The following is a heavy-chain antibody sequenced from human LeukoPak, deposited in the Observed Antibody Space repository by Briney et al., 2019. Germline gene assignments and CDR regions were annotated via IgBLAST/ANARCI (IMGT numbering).Heavy chain of an antibody. CDR2: INSDGSST. CDR3: ARIPHYYYYYMDV. CDR1: GFIFDDYG. Sequence: GGSLRLSCAASGFIFDDYGMSWVRQAPGKGLVWVSRINSDGSSTSYADSVKGRFTISRDNAKNTLYLQMNSLRAEDTAVYYCARIPHYYYYYMDVWGKGTTVTVSS. D-gene: IGHD2-2*02. V-gene: IGHV3-74*01. J-gene: IGHJ6*03.